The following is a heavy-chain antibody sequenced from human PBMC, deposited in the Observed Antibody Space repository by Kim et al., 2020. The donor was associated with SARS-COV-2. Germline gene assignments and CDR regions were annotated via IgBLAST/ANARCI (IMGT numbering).Heavy chain of an antibody. V-gene: IGHV3-21*01. CDR2: I. Sequence: IYYAESVKGRFTISRDNAKNSLYLKMNSLRAEDTAVYYCARDPGRGGMDVWGQGTTVTVSS. CDR3: ARDPGRGGMDV. D-gene: IGHD3-10*01. J-gene: IGHJ6*02.